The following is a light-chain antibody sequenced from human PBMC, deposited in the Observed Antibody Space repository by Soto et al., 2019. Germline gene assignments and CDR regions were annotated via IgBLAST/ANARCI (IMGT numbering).Light chain of an antibody. Sequence: EIQMTQSPSTLSASIGDRVTITCLAIQSLDNCLAWYQQKPGKAPKLLIYAASSLQSGVPSRFSGSGSGTDFTLTISSLQPEDFETYYCQQSYSNPLTFGPGTKVDIK. CDR2: AAS. V-gene: IGKV1-39*01. J-gene: IGKJ3*01. CDR1: QSLDNC. CDR3: QQSYSNPLT.